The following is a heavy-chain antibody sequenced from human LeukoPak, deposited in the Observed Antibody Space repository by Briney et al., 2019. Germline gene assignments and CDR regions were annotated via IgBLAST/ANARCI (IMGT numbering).Heavy chain of an antibody. Sequence: GGSLRLSCAASGFTFSSYGMHWVRQAPGKGLEWVAVISYDGSNKYYADSVKGRFTSSRDNSKNTLYLQMNSLRAEDTAVYYCAKDGGGSYLYYFDYWGQGTLVTVSS. V-gene: IGHV3-30*18. CDR1: GFTFSSYG. D-gene: IGHD1-26*01. CDR2: ISYDGSNK. J-gene: IGHJ4*02. CDR3: AKDGGGSYLYYFDY.